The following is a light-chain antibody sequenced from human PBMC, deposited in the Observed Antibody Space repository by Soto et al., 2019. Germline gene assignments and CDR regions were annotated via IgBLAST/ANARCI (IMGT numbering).Light chain of an antibody. V-gene: IGLV2-14*01. Sequence: LTQPASVSGSPGQSITISCTGTISDLGTYNYVSWYQQHPGKAPKLIIYEVSNRPSGVSFRFSSSKSGNTASLTISGLQAEDEADYYCISYTVSRSYVFGTGTKVTVL. CDR3: ISYTVSRSYV. J-gene: IGLJ1*01. CDR1: ISDLGTYNY. CDR2: EVS.